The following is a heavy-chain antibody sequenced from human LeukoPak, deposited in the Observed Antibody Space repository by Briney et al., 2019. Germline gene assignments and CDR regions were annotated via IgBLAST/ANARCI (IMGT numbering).Heavy chain of an antibody. D-gene: IGHD3-10*01. CDR2: ISTYSGGT. CDR3: ARNSISGFGVEI. J-gene: IGHJ4*02. Sequence: ASVKVSCKASGYTFSSYGISWVRQAPGQGLEWMGWISTYSGGTNNAQKFQGRVTMTADKSTTTAYMELRSRESDDTALYYCARNSISGFGVEIWGQGTQVTVSS. CDR1: GYTFSSYG. V-gene: IGHV1-18*01.